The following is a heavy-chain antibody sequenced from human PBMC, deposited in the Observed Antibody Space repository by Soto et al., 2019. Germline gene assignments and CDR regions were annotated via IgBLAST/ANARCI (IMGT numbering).Heavy chain of an antibody. D-gene: IGHD6-19*01. CDR2: ISGSGGST. Sequence: EVQLLESGGGLVQPGGSLRLSCAASGFTFSSHAMNWVGQAPGKGLEWVSVISGSGGSTYYADSVKGRFTISRDNSKNTLYLQMNSLRAEDTAVYYCASRSSGWYFDYWGQGTLVTVSS. J-gene: IGHJ4*02. V-gene: IGHV3-23*01. CDR1: GFTFSSHA. CDR3: ASRSSGWYFDY.